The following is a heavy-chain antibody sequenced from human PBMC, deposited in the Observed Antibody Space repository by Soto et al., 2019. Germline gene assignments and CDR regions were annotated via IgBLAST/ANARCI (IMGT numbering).Heavy chain of an antibody. Sequence: GESLKISCKGSGYSFTRYWIGWVRQMPGKGLEWMGIIYPGDSHTTYSPSFQDQVTISADKSINTAYLQWSSLKASDTAMYYCARHGTLPDYYYGMDVWGLGTTVTVSS. D-gene: IGHD1-1*01. CDR3: ARHGTLPDYYYGMDV. J-gene: IGHJ6*02. CDR2: IYPGDSHT. V-gene: IGHV5-51*01. CDR1: GYSFTRYW.